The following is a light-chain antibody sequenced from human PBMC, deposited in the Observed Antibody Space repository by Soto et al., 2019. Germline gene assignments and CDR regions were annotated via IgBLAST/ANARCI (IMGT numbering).Light chain of an antibody. V-gene: IGKV3-15*01. CDR2: GAS. Sequence: DIVMTQSPATLSVSPGERATLSCRASQSVSSKLAWYQQKPGQSPRLLIYGASTRATGIPAMFSGSGSGTEFTLTISSLQSEDFAVYYCQQYNSWPLVFGGGTKVEIK. J-gene: IGKJ4*01. CDR3: QQYNSWPLV. CDR1: QSVSSK.